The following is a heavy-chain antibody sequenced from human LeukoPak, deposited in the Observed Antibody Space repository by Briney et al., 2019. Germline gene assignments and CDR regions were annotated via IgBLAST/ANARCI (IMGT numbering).Heavy chain of an antibody. CDR3: AKCRMVATGSFDY. CDR1: GFTFSSYA. Sequence: PGGSLRLSCAASGFTFSSYAMSWVRQAPGKGLEWVSAISGSGGSTYYADSVKGRFTISRDNSKNTLYLQMSSLRAEDTAVYYCAKCRMVATGSFDYWGQGTLVTVSS. J-gene: IGHJ4*02. V-gene: IGHV3-23*01. D-gene: IGHD5-12*01. CDR2: ISGSGGST.